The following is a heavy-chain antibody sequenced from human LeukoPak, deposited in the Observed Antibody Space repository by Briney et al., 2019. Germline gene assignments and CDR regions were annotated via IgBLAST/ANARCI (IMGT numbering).Heavy chain of an antibody. V-gene: IGHV4-39*01. CDR2: IYYSGSP. CDR1: GGSISSSSYY. J-gene: IGHJ4*02. Sequence: SETLSLTCTVSGGSISSSSYYWAWIRQPPGKGLEWIGSIYYSGSPYYNPSLKSRVTISVDTSKNQFSLKLSSVTAADTAVYYCASGRGSYYGTFYFDYWGQGTLVTVSS. D-gene: IGHD1-26*01. CDR3: ASGRGSYYGTFYFDY.